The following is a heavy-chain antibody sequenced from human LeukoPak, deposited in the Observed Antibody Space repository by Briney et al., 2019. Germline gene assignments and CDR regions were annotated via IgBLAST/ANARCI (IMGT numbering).Heavy chain of an antibody. CDR3: ARAGISYDIVVVPALINLDY. J-gene: IGHJ4*02. Sequence: ASVKVSCKASGYTFTGYYMHWVRQAPGQGLEWMGWINPNSGGTNYAQKFQGWVTMTRDTSISTAYMELRSLRSDDTAVYYCARAGISYDIVVVPALINLDYWGQGTLVTVSS. V-gene: IGHV1-2*04. CDR1: GYTFTGYY. D-gene: IGHD2-2*01. CDR2: INPNSGGT.